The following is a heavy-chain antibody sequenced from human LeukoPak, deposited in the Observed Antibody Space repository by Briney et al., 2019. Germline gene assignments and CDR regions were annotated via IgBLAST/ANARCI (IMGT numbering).Heavy chain of an antibody. Sequence: SQTLSLTCAISGDSVSINSAAWNWIRQFPSRGLEWLGRTYQRSKWYNDYAVSVKSRITINPDISKNQFSLQLNSVTPEDTAVYYCARSPSPYSSGWYFDYWGQGTLVTVSS. D-gene: IGHD6-19*01. CDR1: GDSVSINSAA. CDR2: TYQRSKWYN. J-gene: IGHJ4*02. CDR3: ARSPSPYSSGWYFDY. V-gene: IGHV6-1*01.